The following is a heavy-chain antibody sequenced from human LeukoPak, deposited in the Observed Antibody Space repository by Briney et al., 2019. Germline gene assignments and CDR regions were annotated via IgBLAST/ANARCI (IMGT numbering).Heavy chain of an antibody. CDR3: AKDFYYYDSTFDY. V-gene: IGHV3-30*18. CDR2: ISYDGSNK. Sequence: GGSLRLSCAASGFTFSSYGMHWVRQAPGKGLEWVAVISYDGSNKYYADSVKGRFTISRDNSKNTLYLQMNSLRAEDTAVYYCAKDFYYYDSTFDYWGQGTLVTVSS. D-gene: IGHD3-22*01. J-gene: IGHJ4*02. CDR1: GFTFSSYG.